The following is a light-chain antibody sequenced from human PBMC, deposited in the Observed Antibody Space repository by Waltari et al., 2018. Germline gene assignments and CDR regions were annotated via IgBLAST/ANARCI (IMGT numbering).Light chain of an antibody. CDR1: SSDVGGYNY. J-gene: IGLJ3*02. Sequence: QSALTQPASVSGSPGQSITISCTGTSSDVGGYNYVSWYQQHPGKAPKLMIYEVSNRPPGVSNRFSGSKSGNTASLTISGLQAEDEADYYCSSYASSSTRVFVGGTKLTVL. V-gene: IGLV2-14*01. CDR3: SSYASSSTRV. CDR2: EVS.